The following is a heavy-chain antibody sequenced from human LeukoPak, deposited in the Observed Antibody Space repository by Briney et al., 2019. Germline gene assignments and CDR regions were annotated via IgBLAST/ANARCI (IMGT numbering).Heavy chain of an antibody. D-gene: IGHD1-1*01. CDR1: GGSVNSSNYF. CDR2: VYYSGSA. CDR3: ARSYSNNWNYFDY. Sequence: SETLSLTCSVFGGSVNSSNYFWNWIRQPPGKGLEWIGSVYYSGSAYYFPSLESRVTMSVDLSRNQFSLTLHSVTAADTATYYCARSYSNNWNYFDYWGQGTLASVSS. J-gene: IGHJ4*02. V-gene: IGHV4-39*01.